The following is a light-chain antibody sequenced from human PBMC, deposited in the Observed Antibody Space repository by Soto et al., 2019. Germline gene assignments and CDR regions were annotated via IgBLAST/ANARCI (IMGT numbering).Light chain of an antibody. Sequence: QSALTQPASVSGSPGQSITISCAGTWSDVGGYDYVSWYQQHAGKAPKLMIYEVTNLPSGVSNRFSGSKSGNTASLTISGLQAEDEGDYYCSSYTSSRTWVFGGGTKLTVL. J-gene: IGLJ3*02. CDR3: SSYTSSRTWV. CDR2: EVT. V-gene: IGLV2-14*01. CDR1: WSDVGGYDY.